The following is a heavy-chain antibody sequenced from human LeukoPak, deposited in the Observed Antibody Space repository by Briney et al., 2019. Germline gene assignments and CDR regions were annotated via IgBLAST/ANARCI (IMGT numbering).Heavy chain of an antibody. D-gene: IGHD5-24*01. V-gene: IGHV3-7*03. CDR1: GFTFSNYW. CDR2: IKQDGSEK. Sequence: GGSLRLSCAASGFTFSNYWMSWVRQAPGKGLEWVANIKQDGSEKYHVDSAQGRFTISRDNAKNSLYLQMNSLRAEDTGVYYCAKDSGWIQFIDWGQGTPVTVSS. J-gene: IGHJ4*02. CDR3: AKDSGWIQFID.